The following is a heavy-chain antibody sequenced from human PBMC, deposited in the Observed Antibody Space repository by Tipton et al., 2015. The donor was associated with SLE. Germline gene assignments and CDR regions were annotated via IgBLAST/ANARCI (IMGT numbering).Heavy chain of an antibody. J-gene: IGHJ2*01. V-gene: IGHV5-51*03. CDR2: IYPGDSDI. Sequence: QLVQSGAEVKKPGESLKISCKASGHSFTSYWIAWVRQMPGKDLQRMRIIYPGDSDIRYSPSFQGQVTISADKSISTAYLDWSSMKASSTVMDYCASRRCWTDTTWYIELWGRGTRVAVSS. CDR1: GHSFTSYW. D-gene: IGHD1-1*01. CDR3: ASRRCWTDTTWYIEL.